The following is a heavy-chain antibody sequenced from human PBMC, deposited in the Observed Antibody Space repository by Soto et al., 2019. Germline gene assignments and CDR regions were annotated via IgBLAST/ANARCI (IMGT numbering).Heavy chain of an antibody. D-gene: IGHD3-10*01. V-gene: IGHV4-59*01. J-gene: IGHJ5*02. CDR1: CGSISSYY. Sequence: PSETLSLTCTVSCGSISSYYWSWIRQPPGKGLEWIGYIYYSGSTNYNPSLKSRVTISVDTSKNQFSLKLSSVTAADTAVYYCARALLGNWFDPWGQGTLVTVSS. CDR3: ARALLGNWFDP. CDR2: IYYSGST.